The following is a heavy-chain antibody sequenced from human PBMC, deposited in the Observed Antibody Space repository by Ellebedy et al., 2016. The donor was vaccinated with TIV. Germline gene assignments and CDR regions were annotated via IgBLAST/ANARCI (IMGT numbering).Heavy chain of an antibody. Sequence: SVKVSCXASGGAFNNYAISWVRQAPGQGLEWMGGIIPIFATADYAQKFQGRVTITADESTSTAYMELSSLRSEDTAVYYCAREENRRITMVRGVIRNAFDIWGQGTMVTVSS. J-gene: IGHJ3*02. CDR2: IIPIFATA. CDR1: GGAFNNYA. CDR3: AREENRRITMVRGVIRNAFDI. D-gene: IGHD3-10*01. V-gene: IGHV1-69*13.